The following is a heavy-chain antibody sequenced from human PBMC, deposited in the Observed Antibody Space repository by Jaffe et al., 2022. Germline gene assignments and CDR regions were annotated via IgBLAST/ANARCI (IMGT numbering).Heavy chain of an antibody. CDR2: ISSSGSTI. CDR3: ARDQRTVAGTVQKFDY. CDR1: GFTFSSYE. D-gene: IGHD6-19*01. Sequence: EVQLVESGGGLVQPGGSLRLSCAASGFTFSSYEMNWVRQAPGKGLEWVSYISSSGSTIYYADSVKGRFTISRDNAKNSLYLQMNSLRAEDTAVYYCARDQRTVAGTVQKFDYWGQGTLVTVSS. J-gene: IGHJ4*02. V-gene: IGHV3-48*03.